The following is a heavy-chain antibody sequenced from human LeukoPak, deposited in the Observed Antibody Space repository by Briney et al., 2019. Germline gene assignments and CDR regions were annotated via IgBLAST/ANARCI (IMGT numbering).Heavy chain of an antibody. J-gene: IGHJ4*02. CDR3: VMSSGYYYFDY. CDR2: ISWDGGST. Sequence: GGSLRLSCAASGFTFDDYTMHWVRQAPGKGLEWVSLISWDGGSTYYADSVKGRFTISRDNSKNSLYLQMNSLRTEDTALYYCVMSSGYYYFDYWGQGTLVTVSS. CDR1: GFTFDDYT. V-gene: IGHV3-43*01. D-gene: IGHD3-22*01.